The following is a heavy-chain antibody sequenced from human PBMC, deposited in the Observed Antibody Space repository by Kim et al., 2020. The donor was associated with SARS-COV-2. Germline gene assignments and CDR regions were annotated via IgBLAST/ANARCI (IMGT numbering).Heavy chain of an antibody. CDR1: GGSISSYY. CDR3: ARDFVGSSWSQRRVYYYYGMDV. J-gene: IGHJ6*02. Sequence: SETLSLTCTVSGGSISSYYWSWIRQPPGKGLEWIGYIYYSGSTNYNPSLKSRVTISVDTSKNQFSLKLSSVTAADTAVYYCARDFVGSSWSQRRVYYYYGMDVWGQGTTVTVSS. V-gene: IGHV4-59*01. CDR2: IYYSGST. D-gene: IGHD6-13*01.